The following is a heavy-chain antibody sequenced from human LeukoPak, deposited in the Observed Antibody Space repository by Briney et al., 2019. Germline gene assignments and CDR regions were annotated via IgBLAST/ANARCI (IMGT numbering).Heavy chain of an antibody. CDR1: GFTFSDYY. CDR3: ARSRITIFGVVKGANMDV. V-gene: IGHV3-11*01. J-gene: IGHJ6*02. Sequence: GGSLRLSCAASGFTFSDYYMRWIRQAPGKGLEWVSYISSSGSPIYYADSVKGRFTISRDNAKNSLYLQMNSLRAEDTAVYYCARSRITIFGVVKGANMDVWGQGTTVTVSS. CDR2: ISSSGSPI. D-gene: IGHD3-3*01.